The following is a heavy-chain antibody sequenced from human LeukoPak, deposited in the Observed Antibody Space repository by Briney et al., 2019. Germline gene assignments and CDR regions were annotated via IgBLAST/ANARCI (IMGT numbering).Heavy chain of an antibody. Sequence: ASAKVSCKASGYTFTSYGISWVRQAPGQGLEWMGWISAYNGNTNYAQKLQGRVTMTTDTSTSTAYMELRSLRSDDTAVYYCARGISGGYCSSTSCSRREDFDYWGQGTLVTVSS. V-gene: IGHV1-18*01. CDR1: GYTFTSYG. D-gene: IGHD2-2*01. J-gene: IGHJ4*02. CDR3: ARGISGGYCSSTSCSRREDFDY. CDR2: ISAYNGNT.